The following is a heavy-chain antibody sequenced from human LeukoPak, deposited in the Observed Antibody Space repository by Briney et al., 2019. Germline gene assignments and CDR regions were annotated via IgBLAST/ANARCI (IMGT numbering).Heavy chain of an antibody. CDR1: GFTFSNAW. J-gene: IGHJ4*02. V-gene: IGHV3-15*01. Sequence: GGPLRLSCAASGFTFSNAWMSWVRQAPGKGLEWVGRIKSKTDGGTTDYAAPVKGRFAISRDDSKNTLNLQMNSLKTEDTAVYYCTTDPLYDILTGYLDWGQGTLVTVSS. D-gene: IGHD3-9*01. CDR2: IKSKTDGGTT. CDR3: TTDPLYDILTGYLD.